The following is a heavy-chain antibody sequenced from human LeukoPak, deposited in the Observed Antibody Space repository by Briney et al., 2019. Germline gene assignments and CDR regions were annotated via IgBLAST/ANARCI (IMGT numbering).Heavy chain of an antibody. Sequence: GASVKVSCKASGYTFTSYGISWVRQAPGQGLEWMGWISAYNGNTNYAQKLQGRVTMTTDTSTNTAYMELGTLRSEDTAVYYCAKFGRFGDSYDYWGQGTLVTVSS. CDR2: ISAYNGNT. D-gene: IGHD3-10*01. CDR1: GYTFTSYG. J-gene: IGHJ4*02. V-gene: IGHV1-18*01. CDR3: AKFGRFGDSYDY.